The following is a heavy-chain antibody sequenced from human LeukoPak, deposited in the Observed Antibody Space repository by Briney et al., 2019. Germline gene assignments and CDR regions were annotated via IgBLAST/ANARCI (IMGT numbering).Heavy chain of an antibody. V-gene: IGHV4-34*01. CDR1: GGSISSYY. Sequence: PSETLSLTCTVSGGSISSYYWSWIRQPAGKGLEWIGEINHSGSTNYNPSLKSRVTISVDTSKNQFSLKLSSVTAADAAVYYCARWGFGWGPDFDYWGQGTLVTVSS. J-gene: IGHJ4*02. D-gene: IGHD3-16*01. CDR2: INHSGST. CDR3: ARWGFGWGPDFDY.